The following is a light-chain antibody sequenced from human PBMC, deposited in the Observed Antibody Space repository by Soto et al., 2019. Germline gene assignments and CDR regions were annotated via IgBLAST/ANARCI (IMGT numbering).Light chain of an antibody. CDR3: QQSYSTPPT. J-gene: IGKJ1*01. Sequence: DIQMTQSPSALSAPVGDRVTITCRASQSINSYLNWYQQKPGKAPKLLIFGTFSLQSGVPSRFSGSGSGTDFTLAISSLQPEDFATYYCQQSYSTPPTFGQGTKVDIK. CDR1: QSINSY. CDR2: GTF. V-gene: IGKV1-39*01.